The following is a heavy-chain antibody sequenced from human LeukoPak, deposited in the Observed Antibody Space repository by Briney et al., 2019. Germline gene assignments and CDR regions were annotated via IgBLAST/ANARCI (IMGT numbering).Heavy chain of an antibody. CDR1: GFTFSSYA. CDR3: AKITSVAGIRYCGLDV. V-gene: IGHV3-23*01. D-gene: IGHD6-19*01. J-gene: IGHJ6*02. Sequence: PAGGSLRLSCAASGFTFSSYAMSWVRQAPGKGLEWVSVISGSGGSTYYADSVKGRFTISRDNSNNTLFLQMNSLRAEDTAVYYCAKITSVAGIRYCGLDVWGQGTTVTVSS. CDR2: ISGSGGST.